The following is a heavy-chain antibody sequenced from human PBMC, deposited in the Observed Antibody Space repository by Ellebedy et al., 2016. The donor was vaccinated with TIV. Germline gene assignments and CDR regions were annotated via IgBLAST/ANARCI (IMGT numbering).Heavy chain of an antibody. Sequence: GESLKISXAASGFTFSSYAMHWVRQAPGKGLEWVAVISYDGSNKYYADSVKGRFTISRDNSKNTLYLQMNSLRAEDTAVYYCARDRGRGSYYGEGAFDIWGQGTMVTVSS. D-gene: IGHD1-26*01. J-gene: IGHJ3*02. CDR2: ISYDGSNK. V-gene: IGHV3-30*04. CDR3: ARDRGRGSYYGEGAFDI. CDR1: GFTFSSYA.